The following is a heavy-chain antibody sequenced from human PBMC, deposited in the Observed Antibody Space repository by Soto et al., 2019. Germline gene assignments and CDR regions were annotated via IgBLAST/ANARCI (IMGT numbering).Heavy chain of an antibody. V-gene: IGHV4-59*01. CDR3: ARGGTSYTVPAAFNAFDI. Sequence: PSETLSLTCTVSGGSISSYYWSWIRQPPGKGLEWIGYIYYSGSTNYNPSLKSRVTISVDTSKNQFSLKLSSVTAADTAVYYCARGGTSYTVPAAFNAFDIWGQGTMVTVSS. CDR1: GGSISSYY. CDR2: IYYSGST. D-gene: IGHD2-2*01. J-gene: IGHJ3*02.